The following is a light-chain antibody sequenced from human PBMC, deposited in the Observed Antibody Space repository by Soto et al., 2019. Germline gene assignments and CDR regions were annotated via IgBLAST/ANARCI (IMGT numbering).Light chain of an antibody. CDR2: EVS. J-gene: IGLJ1*01. CDR1: SSDVGGYNY. Sequence: QSALTQPASVSGSPGQSITISCTGTSSDVGGYNYVSWYQQHPGKAPKLMIYEVSNRPSWVSNRFSGSKSGNTASLTISGPQAEDEADYYCSSYTSSSTLVFGPGTKLTVL. V-gene: IGLV2-14*01. CDR3: SSYTSSSTLV.